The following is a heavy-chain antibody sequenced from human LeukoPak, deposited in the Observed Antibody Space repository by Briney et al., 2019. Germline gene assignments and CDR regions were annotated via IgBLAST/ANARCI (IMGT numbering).Heavy chain of an antibody. D-gene: IGHD3-22*01. V-gene: IGHV3-15*07. CDR3: TTDLEYYDSSGYSQSY. CDR1: GFTFGSYG. J-gene: IGHJ4*02. CDR2: IKSKTDGGTT. Sequence: GRSLRLSCAASGFTFGSYGMHWVRQAPGKGLEWVGRIKSKTDGGTTDYAAPVKGRFTISRDDSKNTLYLQMNSLKTEDTAVYYCTTDLEYYDSSGYSQSYWGQGTLVTVSS.